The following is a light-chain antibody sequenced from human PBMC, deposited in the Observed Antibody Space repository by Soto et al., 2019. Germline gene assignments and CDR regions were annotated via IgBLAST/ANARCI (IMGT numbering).Light chain of an antibody. Sequence: QSVLTQSPSASASLGASVRLTCTLSSVYSSYAIAWHQQQPEKGPRYLMKLNSDGSHSKGDGIPDRFSGSSSGAERYLIISSRQSEDEADYYCQTWVTGMVFGGGTKLTVL. CDR2: LNSDGSH. CDR1: SVYSSYA. CDR3: QTWVTGMV. J-gene: IGLJ3*02. V-gene: IGLV4-69*01.